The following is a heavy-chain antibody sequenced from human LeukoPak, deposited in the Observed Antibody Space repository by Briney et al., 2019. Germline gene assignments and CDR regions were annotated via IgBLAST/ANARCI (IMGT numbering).Heavy chain of an antibody. J-gene: IGHJ4*02. CDR3: ARERRCSAGSCYAADLDS. CDR2: IIPLTGVV. CDR1: ADIFSGYA. D-gene: IGHD2-15*01. V-gene: IGHV1-69*04. Sequence: GASVKVSCKTSADIFSGYAINWVRQAPGQRLEWMGRIIPLTGVVNYGQKLQTRVTISADKSTSTAYMEVSSLRFEDTAVYFCARERRCSAGSCYAADLDSWGQGTLVTVSS.